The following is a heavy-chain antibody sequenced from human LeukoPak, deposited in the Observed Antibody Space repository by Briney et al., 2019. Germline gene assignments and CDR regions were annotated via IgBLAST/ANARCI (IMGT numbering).Heavy chain of an antibody. CDR3: ARDSAYCGGDCYSSRYYYYYYMDV. V-gene: IGHV3-21*01. CDR2: ISSSSSYI. CDR1: GFTFSSYS. D-gene: IGHD2-21*02. J-gene: IGHJ6*03. Sequence: PGGSLRLSCAASGFTFSSYSMNWVRQAPGKGLEWVSSISSSSSYIYYADSVKGRFTISRDNAKNSLNLQMNSLRAEDTAVYYCARDSAYCGGDCYSSRYYYYYYMDVWGKGTTVTVSS.